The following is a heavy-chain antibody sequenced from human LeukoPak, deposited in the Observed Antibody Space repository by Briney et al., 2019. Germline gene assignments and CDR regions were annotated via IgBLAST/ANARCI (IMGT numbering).Heavy chain of an antibody. J-gene: IGHJ4*02. CDR3: ARGRCRNSGCRPYFDY. D-gene: IGHD3-22*01. Sequence: SETLSLTCTVSGDSISNYYWSWVRQPPGKGLEWIGYIYYSESTNYNPSLKSRVTISTDTSKTQFSLNLRSVTAEDTGIYYCARGRCRNSGCRPYFDYWGQGTQVTVSS. V-gene: IGHV4-59*01. CDR2: IYYSEST. CDR1: GDSISNYY.